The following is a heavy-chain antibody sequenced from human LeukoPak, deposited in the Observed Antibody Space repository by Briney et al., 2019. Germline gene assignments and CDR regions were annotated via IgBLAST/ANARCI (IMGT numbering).Heavy chain of an antibody. CDR3: ARGRGTTGGGYYYYYMDV. Sequence: GASVKVSCNASGGTFSSYAISWVRQAPGQGLEWMGRIIPILGIANYAQKFQGRVTITADKSTSTAYMELSSLRSEDTAVYYCARGRGTTGGGYYYYYMDVWGKGTTVTVSS. CDR2: IIPILGIA. V-gene: IGHV1-69*04. J-gene: IGHJ6*03. D-gene: IGHD2-15*01. CDR1: GGTFSSYA.